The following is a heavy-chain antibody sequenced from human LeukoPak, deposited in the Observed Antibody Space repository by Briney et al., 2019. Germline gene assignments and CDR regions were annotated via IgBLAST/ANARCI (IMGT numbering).Heavy chain of an antibody. CDR1: GGTFSSYA. V-gene: IGHV1-69*05. Sequence: SVKVSCKASGGTFSSYAISWVRQAPGQALEWMGGIIPIFGTANYAQKFQGRVTITTDESTSTAYMELSSLRSEDTAVYYCARGPYYYDSSGYSVREAFDIWGQGTMVTVSS. D-gene: IGHD3-22*01. J-gene: IGHJ3*02. CDR2: IIPIFGTA. CDR3: ARGPYYYDSSGYSVREAFDI.